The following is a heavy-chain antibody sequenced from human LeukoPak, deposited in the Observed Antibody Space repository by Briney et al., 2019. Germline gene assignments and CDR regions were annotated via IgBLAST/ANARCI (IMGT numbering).Heavy chain of an antibody. CDR2: IYTSGST. CDR1: GGSISSGNYY. CDR3: ARDGSHYGDPY. J-gene: IGHJ4*02. D-gene: IGHD4-17*01. V-gene: IGHV4-61*02. Sequence: PSETLSLTCTVSGGSISSGNYYCGWIRQPAGKGLEWTGRIYTSGSTNYNPSLKSRVTISVDTSKNQFSLKLSSVTAADTAVYYCARDGSHYGDPYWGQGTLVTVSS.